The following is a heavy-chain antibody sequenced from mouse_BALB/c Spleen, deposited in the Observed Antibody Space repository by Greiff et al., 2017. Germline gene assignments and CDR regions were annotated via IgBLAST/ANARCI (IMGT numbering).Heavy chain of an antibody. Sequence: EVQLQQSGPELVKPGASVKISCKASGYSFTGYFMNWVMQSHGKSLEWIGRINPYNGDTFYNQKFKGRATLTVDKSSSTAHMELRSLASEDSAVYYCARSGGYYDFDYWGQGTTLTVSS. J-gene: IGHJ2*01. V-gene: IGHV1-20*02. D-gene: IGHD2-3*01. CDR3: ARSGGYYDFDY. CDR2: INPYNGDT. CDR1: GYSFTGYF.